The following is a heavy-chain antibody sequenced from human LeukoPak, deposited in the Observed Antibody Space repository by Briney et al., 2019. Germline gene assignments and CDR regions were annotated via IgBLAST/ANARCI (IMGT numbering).Heavy chain of an antibody. CDR3: ARGYQLLWGGWFDP. CDR2: INHSGTT. J-gene: IGHJ5*02. Sequence: SETLSLTCAVYGGSFSGCYWSWIRQPPGKGLEWIGEINHSGTTNYNPSLKSRVTISVDTSKNQFSLKLNSVTAADTAVYYCARGYQLLWGGWFDPWGQGTLVTVSS. D-gene: IGHD2-2*01. V-gene: IGHV4-34*01. CDR1: GGSFSGCY.